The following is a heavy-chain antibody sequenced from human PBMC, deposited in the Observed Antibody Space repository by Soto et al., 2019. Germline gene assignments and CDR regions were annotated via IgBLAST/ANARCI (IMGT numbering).Heavy chain of an antibody. CDR3: ARRNIVATLTYYYYMDV. CDR1: GGSIRSYY. D-gene: IGHD5-12*01. CDR2: IYYSGST. J-gene: IGHJ6*03. Sequence: SETLSLTCPVSGGSIRSYYWSWVRQPPGKGLEWIGYIYYSGSTNYNPSLKSRVTISVDTSKNQFSLKLSSVTAADTAVYYCARRNIVATLTYYYYMDVWGKGTTVTVSS. V-gene: IGHV4-59*08.